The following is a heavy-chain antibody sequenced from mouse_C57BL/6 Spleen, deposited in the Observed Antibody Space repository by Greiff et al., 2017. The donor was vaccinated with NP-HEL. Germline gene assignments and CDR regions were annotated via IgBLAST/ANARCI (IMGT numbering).Heavy chain of an antibody. J-gene: IGHJ2*01. CDR3: ARSRDDSSGLFDY. D-gene: IGHD3-2*02. CDR1: GYAFTNYL. CDR2: INPGSGGT. Sequence: QVQLKESGAELVRPGTSVKVSCKASGYAFTNYLIEWVKQRPGQGLEWIGVINPGSGGTNYNEKFKGKATLTADKSSSTAYMQLSSLTSEDSAVYFCARSRDDSSGLFDYWGQGTTLTVSS. V-gene: IGHV1-54*01.